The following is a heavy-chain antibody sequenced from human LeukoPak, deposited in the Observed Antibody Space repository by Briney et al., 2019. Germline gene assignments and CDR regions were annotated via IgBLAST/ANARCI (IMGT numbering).Heavy chain of an antibody. CDR2: IIPILGIA. J-gene: IGHJ4*02. Sequence: GASVKVSCKASGGTFSSYAISWVRQAPGQGLEWMGRIIPILGIANYAQKFQGRVTITADKSTSTAYMELSSLRSEDTAVYCCARDSHSYYYDSSGYSDYWGQGTLVTVSS. CDR3: ARDSHSYYYDSSGYSDY. CDR1: GGTFSSYA. D-gene: IGHD3-22*01. V-gene: IGHV1-69*04.